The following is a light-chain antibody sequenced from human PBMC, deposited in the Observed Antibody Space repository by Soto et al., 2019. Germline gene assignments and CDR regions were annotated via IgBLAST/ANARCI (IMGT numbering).Light chain of an antibody. CDR1: QSVSSN. CDR2: DVS. CDR3: QQYNNWPLT. J-gene: IGKJ4*01. Sequence: EIVLTQSPGTLSVSPGERATLSCWASQSVSSNLAWYQQKPGQAPRLLIYDVSTRATGIPTRFSGSGSGTEFTLTISSLQSEDFAAYYCQQYNNWPLTFGGGTKVDIK. V-gene: IGKV3D-15*01.